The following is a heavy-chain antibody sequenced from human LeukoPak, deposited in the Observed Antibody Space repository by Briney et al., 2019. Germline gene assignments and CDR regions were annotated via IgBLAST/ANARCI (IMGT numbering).Heavy chain of an antibody. V-gene: IGHV3-7*03. D-gene: IGHD3-10*01. Sequence: GGSLRLSCAASGFTFNNFWMSWVRQAPGKGLEWVANIKQDGSEKYYVDSVKGRFTISRDNAKKSTYLQMSSLRGEDTAVYYCARNGRTNYNNDYWGQGTLVTVSS. J-gene: IGHJ4*02. CDR2: IKQDGSEK. CDR1: GFTFNNFW. CDR3: ARNGRTNYNNDY.